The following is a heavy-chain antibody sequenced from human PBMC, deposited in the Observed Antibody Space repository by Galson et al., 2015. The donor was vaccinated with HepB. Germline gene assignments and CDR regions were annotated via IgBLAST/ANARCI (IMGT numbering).Heavy chain of an antibody. CDR2: INPSGGST. Sequence: SVKASCKASGYTFTSYYMHWVRQAPGQGLEWMGIINPSGGSTSDAQKFQGRVTMTRETSTSTVYMELSSPRSEDTAVYYCARVWGDFWSGSYGALDYWGQGTLVTVSS. J-gene: IGHJ4*02. CDR1: GYTFTSYY. V-gene: IGHV1-46*01. CDR3: ARVWGDFWSGSYGALDY. D-gene: IGHD3-3*01.